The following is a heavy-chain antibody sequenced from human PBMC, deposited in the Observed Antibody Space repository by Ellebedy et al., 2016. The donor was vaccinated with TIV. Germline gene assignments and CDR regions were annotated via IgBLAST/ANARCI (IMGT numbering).Heavy chain of an antibody. CDR3: ARGGRYSVYDYLDS. D-gene: IGHD5/OR15-5a*01. CDR1: GFTFSIYW. CDR2: INQDGSEK. J-gene: IGHJ4*02. V-gene: IGHV3-7*01. Sequence: GESLKISCAASGFTFSIYWMTWVRQAPGKGLEWVANINQDGSEKYYVDSVKGRFTISRDNAKNSLYLQMNSLRAEDTAVYYCARGGRYSVYDYLDSWGQGSLVTVSS.